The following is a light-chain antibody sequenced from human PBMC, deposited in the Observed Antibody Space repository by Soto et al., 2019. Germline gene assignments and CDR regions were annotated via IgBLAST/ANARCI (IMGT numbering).Light chain of an antibody. V-gene: IGKV3-15*01. CDR3: HQYENWPKT. CDR2: GAS. Sequence: EIVMTQSPPTLYVSPGERATLSCRASQSISRHLAWFQQKPGQAPSLLIFGASTRAAGIPARFSGSGSGTEFSLTISGLQSEDFAVYFCHQYENWPKTFGQGTKVEI. J-gene: IGKJ1*01. CDR1: QSISRH.